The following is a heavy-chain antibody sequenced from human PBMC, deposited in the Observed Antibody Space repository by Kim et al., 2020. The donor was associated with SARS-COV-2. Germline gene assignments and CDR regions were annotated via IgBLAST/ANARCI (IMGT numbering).Heavy chain of an antibody. J-gene: IGHJ5*02. D-gene: IGHD3-3*01. CDR3: ARDDFWGRGSAGNFFDH. Sequence: SVKGRFTISRDNAKNSLYLQMNNLRVEDTAVYYCARDDFWGRGSAGNFFDHWGHGTLVSVSS. V-gene: IGHV3-21*01.